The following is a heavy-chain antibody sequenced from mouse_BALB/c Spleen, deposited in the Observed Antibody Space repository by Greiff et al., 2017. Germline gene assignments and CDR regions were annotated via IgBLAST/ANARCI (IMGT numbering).Heavy chain of an antibody. CDR3: ARKGGRGGYAMDY. CDR1: GYTFSSYW. CDR2: ILPGSGST. D-gene: IGHD3-3*01. Sequence: QVQLQQSGAELMKPGASVKISCKATGYTFSSYWIEWVKQRPGHGLEWIGEILPGSGSTNYNEKSKGKATFTADTSSNTAYMQLSSLTSEDSAVYYCARKGGRGGYAMDYWGQGTSVTVSS. J-gene: IGHJ4*01. V-gene: IGHV1-9*01.